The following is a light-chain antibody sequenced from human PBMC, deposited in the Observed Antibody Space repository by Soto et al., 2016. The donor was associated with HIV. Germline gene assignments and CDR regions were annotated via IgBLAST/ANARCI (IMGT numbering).Light chain of an antibody. CDR2: KAS. CDR1: QSISSW. Sequence: DIQMTQSPSTLSASVGDRATITCRASQSISSWLAWYQQKPGKAPKLLIYKASSLESGVPSRFSGNASGTEFTLTIISLQPDDFATYYCQQYYTYTFGQGTKVDMK. J-gene: IGKJ1*01. V-gene: IGKV1-5*03. CDR3: QQYYTYT.